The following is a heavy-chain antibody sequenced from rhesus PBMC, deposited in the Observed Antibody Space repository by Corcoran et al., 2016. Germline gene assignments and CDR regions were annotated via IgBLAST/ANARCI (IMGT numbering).Heavy chain of an antibody. CDR1: GGFISSRY. CDR2: IYGSGSST. CDR3: ARGPSGEYFEF. Sequence: QLQLQESGPGLVKPSETLSVTCAVSGGFISSRYWSWIRQAPGKGLEWIGYIYGSGSSTNYNPSIKSRVTLSVDTSKNQLSLKLSSVTAADTAVYYCARGPSGEYFEFWGQGALVTVSS. V-gene: IGHV4-169*01. J-gene: IGHJ1*01.